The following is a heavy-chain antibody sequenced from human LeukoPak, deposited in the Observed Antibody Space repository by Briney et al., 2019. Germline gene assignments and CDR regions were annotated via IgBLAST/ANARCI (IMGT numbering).Heavy chain of an antibody. V-gene: IGHV4-38-2*02. Sequence: PSETLSLTCTVSGYSISSGYYWGWIRQPPGKGLEWIGSIYHSGSTYYNPSLKSRVTISVDTSKNQFSLKLSSVTAADTAVYYCAREGGEPTGYWGQGTLVTVSS. D-gene: IGHD1-14*01. J-gene: IGHJ4*02. CDR3: AREGGEPTGY. CDR1: GYSISSGYY. CDR2: IYHSGST.